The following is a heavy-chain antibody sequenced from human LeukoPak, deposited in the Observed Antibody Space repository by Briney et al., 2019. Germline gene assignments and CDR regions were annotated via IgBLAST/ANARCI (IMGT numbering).Heavy chain of an antibody. D-gene: IGHD3-10*01. Sequence: ASVKVSCKASGYTFTGYYMHWVRQAPGQGLEWMGWINPNSGGTNYAQKFQGRVTMTRDTSISTAYMELSRLRSDDTAVYYCARENYGSGSYYLGRYYYYYMDVWGKGTTVTVSS. V-gene: IGHV1-2*02. CDR1: GYTFTGYY. CDR2: INPNSGGT. CDR3: ARENYGSGSYYLGRYYYYYMDV. J-gene: IGHJ6*03.